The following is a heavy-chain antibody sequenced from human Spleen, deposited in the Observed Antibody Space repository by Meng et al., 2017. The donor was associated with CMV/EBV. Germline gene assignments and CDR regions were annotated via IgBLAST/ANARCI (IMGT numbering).Heavy chain of an antibody. CDR2: IKQDGSEK. CDR1: GFTFSSYW. V-gene: IGHV3-7*01. J-gene: IGHJ4*02. CDR3: ARDFKGGSLRIVGATLGY. Sequence: GESLKISCAASGFTFSSYWMSWVRQAPGKGLEWVANIKQDGSEKYYVDSVKGRFTISRDNAKNSLYLQMNSLRAEDTAVYYCARDFKGGSLRIVGATLGYWGQGTLVTVSS. D-gene: IGHD1-26*01.